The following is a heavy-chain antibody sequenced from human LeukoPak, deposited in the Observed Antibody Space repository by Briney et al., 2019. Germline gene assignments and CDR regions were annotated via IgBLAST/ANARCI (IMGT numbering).Heavy chain of an antibody. Sequence: SETLSLTCTVSGGSISNYYWYWIRQPPGKGLECIGYIYHSGSTNYNPSLKSRVTISVDTSKNQFSLKLRSVTAADTAVYYCAREVGLGMYNWSDPWGQGTLVTVSS. J-gene: IGHJ5*02. CDR1: GGSISNYY. CDR3: AREVGLGMYNWSDP. D-gene: IGHD3-16*01. V-gene: IGHV4-59*01. CDR2: IYHSGST.